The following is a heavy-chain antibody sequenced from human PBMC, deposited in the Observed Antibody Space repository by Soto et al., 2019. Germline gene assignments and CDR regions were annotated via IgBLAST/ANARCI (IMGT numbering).Heavy chain of an antibody. CDR2: ISDSGDRT. J-gene: IGHJ3*01. V-gene: IGHV3-23*01. Sequence: EVQLMESGGGLVQPGGSLRLSCAGSGFTLSMSAVSWVRQAPGKGLEWVSYISDSGDRTYYADSVKGRFTISRDRCKNPASSQMNTLRAEDTALYYSAKDRGIIVKASNAFDVWGQGTMVTVSS. D-gene: IGHD3-16*02. CDR1: GFTLSMSA. CDR3: AKDRGIIVKASNAFDV.